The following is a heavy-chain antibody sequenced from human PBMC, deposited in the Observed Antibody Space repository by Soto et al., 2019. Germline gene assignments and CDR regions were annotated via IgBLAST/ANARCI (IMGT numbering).Heavy chain of an antibody. J-gene: IGHJ4*02. D-gene: IGHD2-2*01. Sequence: ESGPTLVNPTQTLTLTCTFSGFSLATNEMRVTWIRQPPGKALEWLARIDWDDDKFYSTSLKTRLTISKDTSKNQVVLTMTNMDPADTATYYCARMRCSSSSCYYIDYWGQGALVTVSS. CDR1: GFSLATNEMR. CDR2: IDWDDDK. CDR3: ARMRCSSSSCYYIDY. V-gene: IGHV2-70*04.